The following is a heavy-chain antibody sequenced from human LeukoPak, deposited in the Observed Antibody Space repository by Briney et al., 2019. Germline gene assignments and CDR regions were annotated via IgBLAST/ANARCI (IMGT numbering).Heavy chain of an antibody. V-gene: IGHV4-34*01. CDR1: GGSFNGYY. CDR2: INHSGST. J-gene: IGHJ4*02. Sequence: ASETLSLTCAVYGGSFNGYYWSWIRQPPGKGLEWIGEINHSGSTNYNTSLKSRVTISVDTSKNQFSLKLSSVTAADTAVYYCARGGSPVEVVVVVAATRPFDYWGQGTLVTVSS. CDR3: ARGGSPVEVVVVVAATRPFDY. D-gene: IGHD2-15*01.